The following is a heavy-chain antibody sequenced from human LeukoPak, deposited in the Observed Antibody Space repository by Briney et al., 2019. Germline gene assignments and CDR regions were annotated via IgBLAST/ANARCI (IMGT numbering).Heavy chain of an antibody. CDR3: VKGRGPAKGDYYNYYYYMDV. V-gene: IGHV3-23*01. J-gene: IGHJ6*03. D-gene: IGHD2-21*02. CDR1: GFTFSNYA. Sequence: PGGSLRLSCAASGFTFSNYAMTWVRQSPGKGLEWVAAVIGSGGTYYADSVKGRFIISRDNSKNTLYLRTSSLRADDTALYYCVKGRGPAKGDYYNYYYYMDVWGRGTTVTVSS. CDR2: VIGSGGT.